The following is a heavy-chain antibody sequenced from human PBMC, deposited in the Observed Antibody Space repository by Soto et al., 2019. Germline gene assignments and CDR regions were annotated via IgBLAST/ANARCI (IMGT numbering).Heavy chain of an antibody. CDR1: GYTFTSYY. CDR3: ARGAIPHPSMIVVVITTSSAFDI. CDR2: INPSGGST. V-gene: IGHV1-46*01. J-gene: IGHJ3*02. D-gene: IGHD3-22*01. Sequence: ASVKVSCKASGYTFTSYYMHWVRQAPGQGLEWMGIINPSGGSTSYAQKFQGRVTITRDTSTSTVYMELSSLRSEDTAVYYCARGAIPHPSMIVVVITTSSAFDIWGQGTMVTVSS.